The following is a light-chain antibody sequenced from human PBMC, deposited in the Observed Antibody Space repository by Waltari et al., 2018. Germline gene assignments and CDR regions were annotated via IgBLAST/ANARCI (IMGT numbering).Light chain of an antibody. Sequence: EIVLTQSPATLSLSPGERATLSCRASQSVSHFLAWYQQKPGQAPRLLIYEASKRATGIPARFSGSGSGTDFTLTISSLEPEDFAVYYCQQRANWPPLTFGGGTKVEIK. CDR1: QSVSHF. CDR3: QQRANWPPLT. CDR2: EAS. V-gene: IGKV3-11*01. J-gene: IGKJ4*01.